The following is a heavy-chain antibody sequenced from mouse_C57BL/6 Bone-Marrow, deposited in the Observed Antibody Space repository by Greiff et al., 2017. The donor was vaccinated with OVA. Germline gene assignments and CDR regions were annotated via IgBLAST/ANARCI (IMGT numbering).Heavy chain of an antibody. D-gene: IGHD1-2*01. CDR2: IDPEDGET. CDR1: GFNIKDYY. Sequence: VQLQQSGAELVKPGASVKLSCPASGFNIKDYYMHWVKQRTEQGLEWIGRIDPEDGETKYAPHFPGKATITADTSSNTAYLQLSSLTSEDTAVYYCARHYYDYYYAMDYWGQGTSVSVSS. CDR3: ARHYYDYYYAMDY. V-gene: IGHV14-2*01. J-gene: IGHJ4*01.